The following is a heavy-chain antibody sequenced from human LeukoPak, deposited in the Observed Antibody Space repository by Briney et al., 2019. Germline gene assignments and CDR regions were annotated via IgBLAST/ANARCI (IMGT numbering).Heavy chain of an antibody. CDR1: GGSISSSSYY. D-gene: IGHD3-22*01. CDR2: IYYSGST. CDR3: AREPYDSSGYYYYTGHY. Sequence: SETLSLTCTVSGGSISSSSYYWGWIRQPPGKGLEWIGSIYYSGSTYYNPSLKSRVTISVDTSKNQFSLKLSSVTAADTAVYYCAREPYDSSGYYYYTGHYWGQGTLVTVSS. J-gene: IGHJ4*02. V-gene: IGHV4-39*01.